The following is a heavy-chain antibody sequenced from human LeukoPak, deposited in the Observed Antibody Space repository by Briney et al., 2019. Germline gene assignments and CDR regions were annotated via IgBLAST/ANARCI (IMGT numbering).Heavy chain of an antibody. J-gene: IGHJ4*02. V-gene: IGHV4-38-2*02. CDR3: ARVIAVAGTIDY. CDR2: IYHSGST. CDR1: GYSISSGYY. Sequence: SETLSLTCTVSGYSISSGYYWGWIRQPPGKGLEWIGSIYHSGSTYYNPSLKSRVTISVDTSKNQFSLKLSSVTAADTAVYYCARVIAVAGTIDYWGQGTLVTVSS. D-gene: IGHD6-19*01.